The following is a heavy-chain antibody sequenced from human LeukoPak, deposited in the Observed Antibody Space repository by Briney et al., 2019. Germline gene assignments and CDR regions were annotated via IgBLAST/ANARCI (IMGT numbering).Heavy chain of an antibody. J-gene: IGHJ6*03. CDR2: IYYSGST. CDR3: AGRTTAYYDFWSGYWDYYYYYYMDV. CDR1: GGSISSHY. Sequence: SETLSLTCTVSGGSISSHYWSWIRQPPGKGLEWIGYIYYSGSTSYNPSLKSRVTISVDTSKNQFSLKLSSVTAADTAVYYCAGRTTAYYDFWSGYWDYYYYYYMDVWGKGTTVTVSS. D-gene: IGHD3-3*01. V-gene: IGHV4-59*11.